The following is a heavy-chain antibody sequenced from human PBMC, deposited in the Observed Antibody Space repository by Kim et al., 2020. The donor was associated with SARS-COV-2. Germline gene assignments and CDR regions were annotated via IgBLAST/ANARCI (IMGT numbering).Heavy chain of an antibody. J-gene: IGHJ4*02. Sequence: GNTKYSQKFRGRVTITRDTSASTAYMELSSLRSEDTALYYCARDSGSYDYWGQGTLVTVSS. CDR2: GNT. CDR3: ARDSGSYDY. D-gene: IGHD3-10*01. V-gene: IGHV1-3*01.